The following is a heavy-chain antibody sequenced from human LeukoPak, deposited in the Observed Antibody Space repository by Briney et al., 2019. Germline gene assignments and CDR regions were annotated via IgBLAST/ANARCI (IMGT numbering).Heavy chain of an antibody. CDR3: ARATTKLYWYFDL. CDR1: GGSISGYY. CDR2: IYSSGST. V-gene: IGHV4-59*08. Sequence: PSETLSLTCTVSGGSISGYYWNWIRQPPGKGLEWIGYIYSSGSTNYNPSLMSRVTISVDTSNKQVSLKLSSVTAAHTAVYYCARATTKLYWYFDLWGRGTLVTVS. D-gene: IGHD4-17*01. J-gene: IGHJ2*01.